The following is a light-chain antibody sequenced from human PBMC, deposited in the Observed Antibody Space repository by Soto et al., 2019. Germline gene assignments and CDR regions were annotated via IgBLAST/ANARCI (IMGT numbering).Light chain of an antibody. CDR1: SSDVGGYNY. V-gene: IGLV2-14*01. J-gene: IGLJ1*01. CDR3: SSYTSSSTL. CDR2: DVS. Sequence: SVLTQPASVSGYPGQSITISCNGTSSDVGGYNYVSWYQQHPGKAPKLMIYDVSNRPSGVSNRFSGSKSGNTASLTISGLQAEDEADYYCSSYTSSSTLFGTGTKVTVL.